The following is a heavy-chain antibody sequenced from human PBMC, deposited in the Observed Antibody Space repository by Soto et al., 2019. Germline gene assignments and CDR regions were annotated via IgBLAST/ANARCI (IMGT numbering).Heavy chain of an antibody. J-gene: IGHJ6*02. D-gene: IGHD2-15*01. V-gene: IGHV3-30-3*01. CDR3: AGYCSGGSCYSHSYFYYYYGMDV. CDR2: ISYDGSNK. Sequence: QVQLVESGGGVVQPGRSLRLSCAASGFTFSSYAMHWVRQAPGKGLEWVAVISYDGSNKYYADYVKGRFTISRDNSKNTLYLQMNSLRAEDTAVYYCAGYCSGGSCYSHSYFYYYYGMDVWGQGTTVTVSS. CDR1: GFTFSSYA.